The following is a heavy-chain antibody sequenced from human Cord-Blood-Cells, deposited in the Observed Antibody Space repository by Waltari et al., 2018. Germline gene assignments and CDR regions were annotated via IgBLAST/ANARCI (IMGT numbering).Heavy chain of an antibody. V-gene: IGHV1-2*02. CDR1: GYTFTGYY. CDR3: ARWEAGGVTGEKYGFDY. CDR2: INPNSGRT. D-gene: IGHD7-27*01. Sequence: QVQLVQSGAEVKKPGASVKVSCKASGYTFTGYYMHWVRQAPGQGLEWMGWINPNSGRTNYAQKFQGRVTMTRDTSISTAYMELSRLRSDDTAVYYCARWEAGGVTGEKYGFDYWGQGTLVTVSS. J-gene: IGHJ4*02.